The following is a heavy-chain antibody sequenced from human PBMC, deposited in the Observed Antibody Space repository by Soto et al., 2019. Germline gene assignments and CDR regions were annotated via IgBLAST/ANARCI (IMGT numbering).Heavy chain of an antibody. Sequence: QVQLVESGGGVVQPGRSLRLSCAASGFSFSRYGIHWVRQAPGKGLEWVAVISYDESTTFYADSVKGRFTISRDNSKNPLFLKMNSLRPEDTAVYYCSKAMIGSYDSDAFDVWGQGTMVTVSS. D-gene: IGHD3-22*01. CDR3: SKAMIGSYDSDAFDV. CDR1: GFSFSRYG. V-gene: IGHV3-30*18. CDR2: ISYDESTT. J-gene: IGHJ3*01.